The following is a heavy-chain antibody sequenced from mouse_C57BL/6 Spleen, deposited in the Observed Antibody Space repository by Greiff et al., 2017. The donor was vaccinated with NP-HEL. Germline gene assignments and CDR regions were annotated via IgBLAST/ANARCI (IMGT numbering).Heavy chain of an antibody. CDR3: ARQSSYVGYAMDY. V-gene: IGHV5-2*01. J-gene: IGHJ4*01. D-gene: IGHD1-1*01. CDR2: INSDGGST. CDR1: GWAYAPHD. Sequence: EVKLVESGGGLVERGEARQLSWCSNGWAYAPHDMHWASNTPEHRLDLVAAINSDGGSTYYPDTMERRFIISRDNTKKTLYLQMSSLRSEDTAVYYCARQSSYVGYAMDYWGQGTSVTVSS.